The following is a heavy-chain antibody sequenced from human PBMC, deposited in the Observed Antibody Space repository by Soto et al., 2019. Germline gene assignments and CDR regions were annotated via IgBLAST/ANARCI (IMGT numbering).Heavy chain of an antibody. Sequence: GGSLRLSCAASGFTFSSYAMHWVRQAPGKGLEWVAVISYDGSNKYYADSVKGRFTISRDNSKNTLYLQMNSLRAEDTAVYYCAREQSTIFGVVHPAIWFDPWGQGTLVTVSS. J-gene: IGHJ5*02. D-gene: IGHD3-3*01. CDR3: AREQSTIFGVVHPAIWFDP. CDR1: GFTFSSYA. CDR2: ISYDGSNK. V-gene: IGHV3-30-3*01.